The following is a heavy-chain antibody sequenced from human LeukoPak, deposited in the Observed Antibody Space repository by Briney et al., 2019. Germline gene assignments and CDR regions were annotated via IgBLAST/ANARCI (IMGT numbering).Heavy chain of an antibody. CDR2: IASDGGAK. CDR1: GFSFSNHG. CDR3: AREATWGQWYFDH. Sequence: GPSLRLPCVASGFSFSNHGMHGVRQAPGRGLEWVSVIASDGGAKFYADSVKGRFTLSRDNSKNMFFLQMNFLTVEDTAIYYCAREATWGQWYFDHWGQGTPVTVSS. J-gene: IGHJ4*02. D-gene: IGHD6-19*01. V-gene: IGHV3-30*03.